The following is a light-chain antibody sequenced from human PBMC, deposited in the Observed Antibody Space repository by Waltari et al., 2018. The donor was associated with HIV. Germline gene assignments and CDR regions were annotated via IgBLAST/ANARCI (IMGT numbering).Light chain of an antibody. Sequence: QSVLTQPPSASGTPGQRVTISCSGSSSSIGSKTVNWFQQLPGTAPKLLIYSNNQRPSGVPDRFSGSKSGTSASLAISGLQSEDEADYYCAAWDDSLNGFWVFGGGTKLTVL. CDR1: SSSIGSKT. CDR2: SNN. J-gene: IGLJ3*02. CDR3: AAWDDSLNGFWV. V-gene: IGLV1-44*01.